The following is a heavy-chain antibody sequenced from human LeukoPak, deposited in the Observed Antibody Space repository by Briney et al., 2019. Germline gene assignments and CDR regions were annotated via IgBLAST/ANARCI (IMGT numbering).Heavy chain of an antibody. V-gene: IGHV4-59*12. CDR2: IYYSGST. CDR1: GDSISSYY. CDR3: ARATNDYGGDFDC. D-gene: IGHD4-23*01. J-gene: IGHJ4*02. Sequence: SETLSLTCTVSGDSISSYYWSWIRQPPGKGLEWIGYIYYSGSTNYNPSLKSRVTMSLDTSKNQFSLKLSSVTAADTAVYFCARATNDYGGDFDCWGQGTLVTVSS.